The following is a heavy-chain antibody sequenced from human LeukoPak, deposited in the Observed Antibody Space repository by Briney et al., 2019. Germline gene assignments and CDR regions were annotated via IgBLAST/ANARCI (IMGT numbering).Heavy chain of an antibody. D-gene: IGHD3-10*01. J-gene: IGHJ6*03. CDR1: GGSISSYY. Sequence: SETLSLTCTVSGGSISSYYWSWIRQPPGKGLEWIGYIYYSGSTNYNPSFKSRVTISVDTSKNQFSLKLSSVTAADTAVYYCARDHRHGSGPSPGDYYYYYMDVWGKGTTVTVSS. CDR3: ARDHRHGSGPSPGDYYYYYMDV. V-gene: IGHV4-59*01. CDR2: IYYSGST.